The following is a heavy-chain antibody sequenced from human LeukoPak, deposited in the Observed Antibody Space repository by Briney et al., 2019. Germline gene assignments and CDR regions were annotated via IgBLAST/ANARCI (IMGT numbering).Heavy chain of an antibody. CDR3: ARGPSGASGHDY. CDR2: MFSTGTA. D-gene: IGHD3-10*01. J-gene: IGHJ4*02. V-gene: IGHV4-59*11. Sequence: PSETLSLTCTVSGGSISSHYWSWVRQPPGKGLEWIGYMFSTGTADYNPSLKSRVTISVDTSKSQFSLKVSSVTAADTAVYYCARGPSGASGHDYWGQGTLVTVSS. CDR1: GGSISSHY.